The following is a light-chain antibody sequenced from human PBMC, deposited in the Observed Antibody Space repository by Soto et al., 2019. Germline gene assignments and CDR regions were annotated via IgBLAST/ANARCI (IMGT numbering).Light chain of an antibody. CDR3: QQTRSYPST. CDR2: TAS. V-gene: IGKV1-9*01. CDR1: QDIAIY. Sequence: IQLTQSPPSLSASVGDRVTITCRASQDIAIYLACHQQKPGEAPNLLIHTASTLHGGVPSRFSGSGSGTDFTLTITSLQAEDFATYYCQQTRSYPSTFGGGTKVDIK. J-gene: IGKJ4*01.